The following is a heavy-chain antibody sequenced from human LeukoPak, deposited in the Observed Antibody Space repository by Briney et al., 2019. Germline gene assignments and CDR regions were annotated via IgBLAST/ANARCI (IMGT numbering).Heavy chain of an antibody. V-gene: IGHV3-48*03. CDR1: GFTFSSYE. CDR2: ISSSGSTI. D-gene: IGHD3-3*01. Sequence: PGGSLRLSCAASGFTFSSYEMNWVRQAPGKGLEWVSYISSSGSTIYYADSVKGRFTISRDNAKNSLYLQMNSLRAEDTAVYYCARTDDFWAFDYWGQGTLVTVSS. J-gene: IGHJ4*02. CDR3: ARTDDFWAFDY.